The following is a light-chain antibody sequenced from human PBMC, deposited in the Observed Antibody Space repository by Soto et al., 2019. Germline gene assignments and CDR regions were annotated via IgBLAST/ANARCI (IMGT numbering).Light chain of an antibody. V-gene: IGKV1-27*01. CDR2: AAC. Sequence: EIQMTQSPSSLSPSLGDRATLTCRASQGIRNNLAWYQQIPGKVPRLLISAACTLQSGVPSRFSGSGSGTDFTITIRSLQPEDVSTYHCQKYTTVPTFGGGTKVEIK. CDR3: QKYTTVPT. CDR1: QGIRNN. J-gene: IGKJ4*01.